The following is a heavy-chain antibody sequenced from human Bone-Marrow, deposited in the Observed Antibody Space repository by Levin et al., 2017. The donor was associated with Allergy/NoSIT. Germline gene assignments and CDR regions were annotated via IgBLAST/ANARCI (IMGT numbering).Heavy chain of an antibody. CDR2: IWYDGSNK. V-gene: IGHV3-33*01. D-gene: IGHD3-3*01. J-gene: IGHJ4*02. CDR1: GFTFSSYG. Sequence: SCAASGFTFSSYGMHWVRQAPGKGLEWVAVIWYDGSNKYYADSVKGRFTISRDNSKNTLYLQMNSLRAEDTAVYYCARSNDYDFWSGYYDIGYWGQGTLVTVSS. CDR3: ARSNDYDFWSGYYDIGY.